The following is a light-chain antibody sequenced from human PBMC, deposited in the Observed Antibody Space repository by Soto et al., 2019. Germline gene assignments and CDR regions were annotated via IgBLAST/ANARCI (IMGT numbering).Light chain of an antibody. CDR1: SSDIGVYNF. Sequence: QSALTQPASVSGSPGQSITISCTGTSSDIGVYNFVSWYQQHPGKAPKLMIYDVNLRPSGVSDRFSGSKSGNTASLTISGLQGEDEAHYYCSSYATSTVFGGGTKLTVL. V-gene: IGLV2-14*01. J-gene: IGLJ2*01. CDR2: DVN. CDR3: SSYATSTV.